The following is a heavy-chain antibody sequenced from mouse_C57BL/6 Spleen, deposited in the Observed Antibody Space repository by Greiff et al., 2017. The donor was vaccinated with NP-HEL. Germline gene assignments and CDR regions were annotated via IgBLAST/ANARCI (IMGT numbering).Heavy chain of an antibody. CDR1: GYTFTSYW. Sequence: QVQLQQPGAELVRPGTSVKLSCKASGYTFTSYWMHWVKQRPGQGLEWIGVIDPSDSYTNYNQKFKGKATLTVDTSYSTAYMQLSSLTSEDSAVYYCARRSYGSSDAMDYWGQGTSVTVSS. D-gene: IGHD1-1*01. V-gene: IGHV1-59*01. CDR3: ARRSYGSSDAMDY. J-gene: IGHJ4*01. CDR2: IDPSDSYT.